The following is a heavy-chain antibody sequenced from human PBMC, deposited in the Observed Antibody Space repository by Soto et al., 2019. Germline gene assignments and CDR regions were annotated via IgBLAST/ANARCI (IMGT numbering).Heavy chain of an antibody. CDR1: GFTFSIYW. D-gene: IGHD2-21*01. CDR3: VRGDGDRYDGHGYLGRH. CDR2: MNMDGSRT. Sequence: EVQLVESGGGLVQPGGSLRLSCAASGFTFSIYWMHWVRQAPGKGLVWVSRMNMDGSRTCYADFAKGRFTISRDDAKSTVYLQMSNLRAEDTAVYYCVRGDGDRYDGHGYLGRHWGQGTLVTVSS. V-gene: IGHV3-74*01. J-gene: IGHJ4*02.